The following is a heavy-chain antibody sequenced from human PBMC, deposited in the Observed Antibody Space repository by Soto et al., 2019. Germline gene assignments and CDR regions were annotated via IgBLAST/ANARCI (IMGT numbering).Heavy chain of an antibody. J-gene: IGHJ6*03. Sequence: GGSLSLSCAASGFTFSSSWMHCVCQAPEMGQEWVADIKCDGSEKYYVDSLKGRLTISRENVRKSLYLQVNSLRAEDMTVYYCVRGACYDFWSASYAYYYHMDVWGKGTTVTVSS. CDR3: VRGACYDFWSASYAYYYHMDV. V-gene: IGHV3-7*03. CDR1: GFTFSSSW. CDR2: IKCDGSEK. D-gene: IGHD3-3*01.